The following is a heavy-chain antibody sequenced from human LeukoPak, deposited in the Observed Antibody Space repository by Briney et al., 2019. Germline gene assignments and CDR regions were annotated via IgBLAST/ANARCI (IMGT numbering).Heavy chain of an antibody. J-gene: IGHJ4*02. V-gene: IGHV1-18*04. CDR1: GYTFTGHF. D-gene: IGHD4-23*01. CDR3: ARDRGGGMVATF. Sequence: EASVKGSCKASGYTFTGHFMHWVRQAPGQGLEWMGWISNYNGNTNYAQKIQGRVTMTTDTSTSTAFMELRSLRSDDTAVYYCARDRGGGMVATFWGQGTLVTVSS. CDR2: ISNYNGNT.